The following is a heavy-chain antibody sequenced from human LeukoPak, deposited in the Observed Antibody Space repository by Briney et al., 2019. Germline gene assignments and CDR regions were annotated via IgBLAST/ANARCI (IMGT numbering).Heavy chain of an antibody. CDR2: IYYSGST. V-gene: IGHV4-39*01. D-gene: IGHD2-2*01. Sequence: PSETLSLNCSVSGDSISSSSYYWGWIRQPPGKGLEWIGSIYYSGSTYYNPSLKSRVTISVDTSKNQFSLKLSSVTAADTAVYYCARRQGYCSSTSCPFDYWGQGTLVTVSS. CDR3: ARRQGYCSSTSCPFDY. CDR1: GDSISSSSYY. J-gene: IGHJ4*02.